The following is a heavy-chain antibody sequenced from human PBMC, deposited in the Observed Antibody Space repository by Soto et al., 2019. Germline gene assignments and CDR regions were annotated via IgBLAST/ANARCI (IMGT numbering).Heavy chain of an antibody. J-gene: IGHJ2*01. D-gene: IGHD3-10*01. CDR2: ISGGGDAA. V-gene: IGHV3-23*01. Sequence: EVQLLEYGGGLVQPGGSLRLSCAGSGFTFINFAMNWVRQAPGKGLEWVSTISGGGDAAFFADSVRGRFTISRDNSKDTVTLQMNSLGVDDTAVYYCARKVPGSTSRPDYWYFDLWGRGTLVTVSS. CDR1: GFTFINFA. CDR3: ARKVPGSTSRPDYWYFDL.